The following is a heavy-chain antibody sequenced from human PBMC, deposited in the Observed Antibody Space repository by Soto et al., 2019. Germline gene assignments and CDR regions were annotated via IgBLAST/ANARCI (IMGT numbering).Heavy chain of an antibody. J-gene: IGHJ5*02. CDR2: IYYSGST. V-gene: IGHV4-59*01. D-gene: IGHD5-12*01. CDR3: ARDPIGYGGWFDP. CDR1: GGSISGYY. Sequence: QVQLQESGPGLVKPSETLSLTCTVSGGSISGYYWSWIRQPPGKGLEWIGYIYYSGSTTYNPSLKSRVTISVDTSKNQFSLKLSSVTAADTAVYYCARDPIGYGGWFDPWGQGTLVTVSS.